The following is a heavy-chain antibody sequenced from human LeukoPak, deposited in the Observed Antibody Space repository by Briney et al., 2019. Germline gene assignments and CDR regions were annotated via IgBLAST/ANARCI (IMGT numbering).Heavy chain of an antibody. J-gene: IGHJ6*02. CDR2: INPNSGGT. V-gene: IGHV1-2*02. CDR3: ARAKRTTIGDYYYYYGMDV. Sequence: ASVKVSCKASGYTFTGYYMHWVRQAPGQGPEWMGWINPNSGGTNYAQKFQGRVTMTRDTSISTAYMELSRLRSDDTAVYYCARAKRTTIGDYYYYYGMDVWGQGTTVTVSS. CDR1: GYTFTGYY. D-gene: IGHD3-16*01.